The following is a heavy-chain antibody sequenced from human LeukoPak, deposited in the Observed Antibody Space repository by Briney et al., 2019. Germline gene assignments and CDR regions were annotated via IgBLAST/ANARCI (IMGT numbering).Heavy chain of an antibody. CDR1: GYTFTSYD. CDR3: ARGSGYSYYAFDI. D-gene: IGHD5-18*01. Sequence: GASVKVSCKASGYTFTSYDINWVRQATGEGLEWMGWMNPNSGGTNYAQKFQGRVTMTRDTSISTAYMELSRLRSDDTAVYYCARGSGYSYYAFDIWGQGTMVTVSS. CDR2: MNPNSGGT. V-gene: IGHV1-2*02. J-gene: IGHJ3*02.